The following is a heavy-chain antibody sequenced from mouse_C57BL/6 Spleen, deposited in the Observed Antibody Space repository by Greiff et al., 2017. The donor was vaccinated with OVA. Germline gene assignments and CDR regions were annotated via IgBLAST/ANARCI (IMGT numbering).Heavy chain of an antibody. D-gene: IGHD2-5*01. V-gene: IGHV1-55*01. Sequence: QVQLQQPGAELVKPGASVKMSCKASGYTFTSYWITWVKQRPGQGLEWNGDIYPGSGSTNYNEKFKSKATMTVDTSSSTAYMQLSSLTSEDSAVYCGAREGSNPDYWGQGTTLTVSS. CDR2: IYPGSGST. CDR1: GYTFTSYW. J-gene: IGHJ2*01. CDR3: AREGSNPDY.